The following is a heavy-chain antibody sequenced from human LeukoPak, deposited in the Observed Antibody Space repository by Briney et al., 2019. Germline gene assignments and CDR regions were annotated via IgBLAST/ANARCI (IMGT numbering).Heavy chain of an antibody. CDR3: ARDHGSALFDY. V-gene: IGHV4-28*03. CDR2: IYHSGST. D-gene: IGHD3-10*01. J-gene: IGHJ4*02. CDR1: GYSISSSNW. Sequence: PSETLSLTCAVSGYSISSSNWWGWIRQPPGKGLEWIGYIYHSGSTYYNPSLKSRVTISVDRSKNQFSLKLSSVTAADTAVYYCARDHGSALFDYWGQGTLVTVSS.